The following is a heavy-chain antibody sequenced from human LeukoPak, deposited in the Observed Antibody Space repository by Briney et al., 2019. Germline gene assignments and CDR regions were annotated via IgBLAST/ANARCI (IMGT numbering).Heavy chain of an antibody. CDR1: GFTFGDYA. CDR2: IRSQIYGGTP. CDR3: ARDPKMVYAMGYFDY. V-gene: IGHV3-49*04. Sequence: GGSLRLSCTASGFTFGDYAMTWVRQAPGKGLEWVGFIRSQIYGGTPEYAASVKGRFTISRDNSKNTLYLQMDSLRAEDTAVYYCARDPKMVYAMGYFDYWGQGTLVTVSS. J-gene: IGHJ4*02. D-gene: IGHD2-8*01.